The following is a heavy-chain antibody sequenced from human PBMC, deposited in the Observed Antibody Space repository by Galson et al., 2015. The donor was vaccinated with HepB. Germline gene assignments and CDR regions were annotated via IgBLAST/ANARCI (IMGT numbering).Heavy chain of an antibody. V-gene: IGHV1-18*01. D-gene: IGHD3-9*01. CDR2: ISAYNGNT. J-gene: IGHJ6*02. Sequence: SVKVSCKASGYTFTSYGISWVRQAPGQGLEWMGWISAYNGNTNYAQKLQGRVTMTTDTSTSTAYMELRSLRSDDTAVYYCARGPPRNYDILTGYYGYYYYGMDVWGQGTTATVSS. CDR1: GYTFTSYG. CDR3: ARGPPRNYDILTGYYGYYYYGMDV.